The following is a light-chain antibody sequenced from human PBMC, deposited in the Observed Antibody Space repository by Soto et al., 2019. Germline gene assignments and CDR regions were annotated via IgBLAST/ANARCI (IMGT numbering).Light chain of an antibody. CDR3: ASWDDRLGAVI. CDR2: SNN. V-gene: IGLV1-47*02. Sequence: QSVLTQPPSASGTPGQRVFISCSGGSSNIGGTNYAYWYQQLPGAAPKLLMHSNNLRPSGVPERISGSKSGTSASLAISGLRSEDEAVYYCASWDDRLGAVIFGGGTKLTVL. CDR1: SSNIGGTNY. J-gene: IGLJ2*01.